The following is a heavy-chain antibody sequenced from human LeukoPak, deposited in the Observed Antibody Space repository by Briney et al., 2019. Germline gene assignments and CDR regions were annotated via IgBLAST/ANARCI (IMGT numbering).Heavy chain of an antibody. CDR2: IIPIFGTA. Sequence: SVNVSCKASGGTFSSYAISWVRQAPGQGLEWMGGIIPIFGTANYAQKFQGRVTITTDESTSTAYMELSSLRSEDTAVYYCARDVGGDCSSTSCLNWFDPWGQGTLVTVSS. V-gene: IGHV1-69*05. J-gene: IGHJ5*02. CDR1: GGTFSSYA. CDR3: ARDVGGDCSSTSCLNWFDP. D-gene: IGHD2-2*01.